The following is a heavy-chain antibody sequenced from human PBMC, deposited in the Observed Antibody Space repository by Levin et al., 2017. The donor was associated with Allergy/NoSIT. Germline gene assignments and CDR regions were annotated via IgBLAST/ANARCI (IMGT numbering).Heavy chain of an antibody. CDR3: ARSIAAADLNWFDP. Sequence: LSLTCAASGFTFSSYGMHWVRQAPGKGLEWVAIIWYDGSAKYYADSVKGRFTISRDNTKDTLYLQMNSLRAEDTAVYYCARSIAAADLNWFDPWGQGTLVTVSS. D-gene: IGHD6-13*01. CDR1: GFTFSSYG. CDR2: IWYDGSAK. J-gene: IGHJ5*02. V-gene: IGHV3-33*01.